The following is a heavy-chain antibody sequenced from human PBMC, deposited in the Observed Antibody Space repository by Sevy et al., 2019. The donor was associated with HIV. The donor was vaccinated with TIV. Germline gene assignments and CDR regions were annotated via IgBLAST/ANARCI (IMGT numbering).Heavy chain of an antibody. CDR2: XSYDGSNK. V-gene: IGHV3-30-3*01. Sequence: GGSLRLSCAASGFTFSNXXXXXXXXXPXKGXXXXXXXSYDGSNKYYADSVRGRFTISRDSSKNTLYLQMNSLRPEDTAVYYCARDLEVYGGWEQTSQGMDVWGQGTTVTVSS. D-gene: IGHD1-26*01. CDR3: ARDLEVYGGWEQTSQGMDV. J-gene: IGHJ6*02. CDR1: GFTFSNXX.